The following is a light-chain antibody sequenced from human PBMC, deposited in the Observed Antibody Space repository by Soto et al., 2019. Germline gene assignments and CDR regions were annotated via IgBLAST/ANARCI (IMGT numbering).Light chain of an antibody. V-gene: IGKV3-15*01. Sequence: EVVLTQSPATLSVSPGERATLSCRAGQSVNSKLAWYQQTPGQPPRLLIYDASTRATTVTGRFSGSGSATEFTLTISRLQSEDFAVYYCQQYNPWTTFGQGTRLEIK. J-gene: IGKJ2*01. CDR2: DAS. CDR3: QQYNPWTT. CDR1: QSVNSK.